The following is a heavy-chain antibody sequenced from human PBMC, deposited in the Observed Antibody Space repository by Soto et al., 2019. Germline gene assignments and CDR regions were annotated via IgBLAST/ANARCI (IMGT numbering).Heavy chain of an antibody. D-gene: IGHD3-10*01. CDR2: IYHTGDT. Sequence: QVQLQQSGPGLVKPSETLSLTCTVSSGPSRSHNWGWIRQPPGGGLEWIGYIYHTGDTSYNPSLSRGVTISSDTPTNHIPLTLRSVTAAGTAVYYCVRQGIGALHGLVDVWGQGTRVSVSS. J-gene: IGHJ6*02. CDR1: SGPSRSHN. V-gene: IGHV4-59*08. CDR3: VRQGIGALHGLVDV.